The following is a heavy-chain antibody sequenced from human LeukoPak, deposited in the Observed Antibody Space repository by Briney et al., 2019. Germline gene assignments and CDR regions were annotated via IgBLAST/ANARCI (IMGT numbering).Heavy chain of an antibody. V-gene: IGHV4-59*08. D-gene: IGHD6-19*01. Sequence: SETLSLTCSVSGGSITSYYWSWIRQPPGMGLEWIGYIYYSESTNYNPPLKSRVTISVDTSKDQFYLKLSSVTAADTAVYYCARHGVAVARRLDFWGQGTLVTVSS. CDR1: GGSITSYY. CDR3: ARHGVAVARRLDF. J-gene: IGHJ4*02. CDR2: IYYSEST.